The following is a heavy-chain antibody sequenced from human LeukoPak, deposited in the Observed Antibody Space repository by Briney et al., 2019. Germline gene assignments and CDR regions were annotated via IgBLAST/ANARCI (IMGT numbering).Heavy chain of an antibody. D-gene: IGHD3-16*01. CDR2: INPSGGGT. V-gene: IGHV1-46*01. J-gene: IGHJ3*02. CDR1: GYTFTNYY. CDR3: ARDEDGPVRFADAFDI. Sequence: ASVKVSCKASGYTFTNYYMHWVRQAPGQGLEWMGIINPSGGGTSYAQKFQGRLTMTRDTSTTTVYMELSSLRSEDTAVYYCARDEDGPVRFADAFDIWGQGTMVTVSS.